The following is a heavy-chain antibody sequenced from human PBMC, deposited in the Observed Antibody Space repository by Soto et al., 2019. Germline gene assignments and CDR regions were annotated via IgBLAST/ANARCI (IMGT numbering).Heavy chain of an antibody. CDR3: AKGHEAGTFDY. J-gene: IGHJ4*02. CDR2: ISGSGGST. CDR1: GFTFNTYA. Sequence: GGSLRLSCAASGFTFNTYAMTWVRQAPGKGLEWVSTISGSGGSTYYADSVKGRFTVSRDNSKNTLYLQMNSLRAEDTAVFYCAKGHEAGTFDYWAQGTLVTVAS. V-gene: IGHV3-23*01. D-gene: IGHD6-13*01.